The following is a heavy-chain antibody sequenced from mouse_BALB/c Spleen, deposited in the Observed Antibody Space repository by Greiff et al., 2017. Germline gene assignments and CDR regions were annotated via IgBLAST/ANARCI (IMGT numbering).Heavy chain of an antibody. Sequence: EVKLVESGGGLVKPGGSLKLSCAASGFSFSNYYMYWVRQTPEKRLEWVATISDGGSYTYYPDSVKGRFTISRDNAKNNLYLQMSSLKSEDTAMYYCARVYGYDGYWYFDVWGAGTTVTVSS. CDR2: ISDGGSYT. V-gene: IGHV5-4*02. J-gene: IGHJ1*01. CDR1: GFSFSNYY. CDR3: ARVYGYDGYWYFDV. D-gene: IGHD2-2*01.